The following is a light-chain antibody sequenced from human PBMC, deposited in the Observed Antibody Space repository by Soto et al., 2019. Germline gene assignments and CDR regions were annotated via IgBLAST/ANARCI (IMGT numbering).Light chain of an antibody. CDR2: DAS. Sequence: DIQMTQSPSTLSASVGDRVTITCRASQSISSWLAWYQQKPGKAPKLLIYDASSLESGVPSRFSGSGSRTEFPLTISSLQPDDFATYYCQQYNSYSTFGPGTKVDIK. CDR1: QSISSW. CDR3: QQYNSYST. J-gene: IGKJ3*01. V-gene: IGKV1-5*01.